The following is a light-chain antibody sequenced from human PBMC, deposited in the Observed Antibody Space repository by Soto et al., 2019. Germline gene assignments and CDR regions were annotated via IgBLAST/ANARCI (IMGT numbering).Light chain of an antibody. V-gene: IGKV1-39*01. CDR3: QQTYATPTT. Sequence: DIPMTQSPSSLSASVGDRVTITCRASHPISNYLNWYQHRPGKAPKLLIYGAPTLQSGVPSRFSGSESVTDITLTITSPPPEDCAPYYCQQTYATPTTFGQGTRREIK. CDR1: HPISNY. J-gene: IGKJ5*01. CDR2: GAP.